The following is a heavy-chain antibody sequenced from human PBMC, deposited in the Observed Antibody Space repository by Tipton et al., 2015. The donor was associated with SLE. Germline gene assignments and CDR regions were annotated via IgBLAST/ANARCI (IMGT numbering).Heavy chain of an antibody. CDR2: FYHSANT. J-gene: IGHJ3*02. D-gene: IGHD5-24*01. CDR3: GRARVGMGYVFDI. Sequence: WSWIRQSPGKGLEWIGSFYHSANTYYNPSLTSRVTISADTSKNQFSLRLTSVTAADTALYYCGRARVGMGYVFDIWGQGTMVTVSS. V-gene: IGHV4-38-2*02.